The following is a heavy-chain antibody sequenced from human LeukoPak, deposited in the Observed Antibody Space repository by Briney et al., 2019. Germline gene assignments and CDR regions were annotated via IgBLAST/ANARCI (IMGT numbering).Heavy chain of an antibody. V-gene: IGHV4-4*07. D-gene: IGHD5-18*01. CDR1: GDSMSSFY. J-gene: IGHJ5*02. CDR3: ARHPVDTAMVTPWFDP. Sequence: SETLSLTCTVSGDSMSSFYWSWIRQPAGKGLEWIGRIYASGYTNYNPSLKSRVTISVDTSKNQFSLKLSSVTAADTAVYYCARHPVDTAMVTPWFDPWGQGTLVTVSS. CDR2: IYASGYT.